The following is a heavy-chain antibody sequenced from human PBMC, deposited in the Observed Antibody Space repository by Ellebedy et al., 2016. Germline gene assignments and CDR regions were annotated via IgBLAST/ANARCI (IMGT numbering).Heavy chain of an antibody. CDR3: ASVWAAADYMDV. Sequence: SETLSLXXTVSGYSISSGYYWGWIRQPPGKGLEWIGSIYYSGSTYYNPSLKSRVTISVDTSKNQFSLKLSSVTAADTAVYYCASVWAAADYMDVWGKGTTVTVSS. V-gene: IGHV4-38-2*02. J-gene: IGHJ6*03. CDR2: IYYSGST. CDR1: GYSISSGYY. D-gene: IGHD2-2*01.